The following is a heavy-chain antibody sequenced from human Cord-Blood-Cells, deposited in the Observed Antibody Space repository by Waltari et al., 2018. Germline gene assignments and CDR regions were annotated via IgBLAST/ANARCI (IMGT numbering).Heavy chain of an antibody. V-gene: IGHV1-2*02. CDR1: GYTFTGYY. D-gene: IGHD6-13*01. Sequence: QVQLVQSGAEVKKPGASVKVSCKASGYTFTGYYMHWVRQAPGQGLEWMGWINPNRGGTNYAQKCQGRVTMTRDTSISTAYMELSRLRSDDTAVYYCARSSAAQYSSSWGYWGQGTLVTVSS. J-gene: IGHJ4*02. CDR2: INPNRGGT. CDR3: ARSSAAQYSSSWGY.